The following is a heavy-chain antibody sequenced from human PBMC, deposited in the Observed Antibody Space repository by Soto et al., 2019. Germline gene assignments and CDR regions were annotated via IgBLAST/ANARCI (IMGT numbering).Heavy chain of an antibody. V-gene: IGHV4-34*01. J-gene: IGHJ6*02. CDR3: ARAHYGDYSYGMDV. Sequence: SETLSLTCAVYGGSFSGYYWSWIRQPPGKGLEWIGEINHSGSTNYNPSLKSRVTISVDTSKNQFSLKLSSVTAADTAVYYCARAHYGDYSYGMDVWGQGTTVTVSS. D-gene: IGHD4-17*01. CDR2: INHSGST. CDR1: GGSFSGYY.